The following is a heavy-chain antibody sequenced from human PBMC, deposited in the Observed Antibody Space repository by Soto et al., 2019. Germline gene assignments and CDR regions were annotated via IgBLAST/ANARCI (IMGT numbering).Heavy chain of an antibody. Sequence: PSETLSLTCAVYGGSFSGYYWSWIRQPPGKGLEWIGEIDHGGSTNYNPSLESRVTISVDTSKNQFSLKLSSVTAADTAVYYCARNAYYYDSSGYQSPPYYYGMDVWGQGTTVTVSS. J-gene: IGHJ6*02. D-gene: IGHD3-22*01. V-gene: IGHV4-34*01. CDR2: IDHGGST. CDR1: GGSFSGYY. CDR3: ARNAYYYDSSGYQSPPYYYGMDV.